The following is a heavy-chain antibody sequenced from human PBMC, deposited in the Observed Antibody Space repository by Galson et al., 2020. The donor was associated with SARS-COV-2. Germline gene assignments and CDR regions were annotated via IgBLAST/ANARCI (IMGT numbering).Heavy chain of an antibody. D-gene: IGHD3-22*01. CDR3: ARGGYYYDSSGYYRAEDDLGY. CDR1: GGTFSSYA. V-gene: IGHV1-69*10. J-gene: IGHJ4*02. CDR2: IIPILGIA. Sequence: SVKVSCKASGGTFSSYAISWVRQAPGQGLEWMGGIIPILGIANYAQKFQGRVTITADTSTSTAYMELSSLRSEDTAVYYCARGGYYYDSSGYYRAEDDLGYGGQGALVTVAS.